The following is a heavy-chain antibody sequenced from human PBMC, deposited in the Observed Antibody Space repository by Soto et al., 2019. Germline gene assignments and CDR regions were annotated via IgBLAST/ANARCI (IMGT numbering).Heavy chain of an antibody. V-gene: IGHV3-23*01. D-gene: IGHD2-2*01. CDR1: GFTFSTYT. CDR2: ISGGGDSP. Sequence: ESGGGLVQPGGSLRLSCAASGFTFSTYTMSWVRQAPGKGLEWVSSISGGGDSPSYADSVQGRFTISRDNPKNTLYLQMNSLRAEDTALYYCAKARCSTANCYVPDYWGQGTLVTVSS. CDR3: AKARCSTANCYVPDY. J-gene: IGHJ4*02.